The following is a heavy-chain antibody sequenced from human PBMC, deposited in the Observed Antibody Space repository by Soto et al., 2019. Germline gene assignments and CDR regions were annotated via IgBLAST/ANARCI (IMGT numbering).Heavy chain of an antibody. V-gene: IGHV3-23*01. CDR1: GFTFSSYA. Sequence: EVQLLESGGGLVQPGGSLRLSCAASGFTFSSYAMSWVRQAPGKGLEWVSAISGSGGSTYYADSVKGRFTISRDNSKNPLYLKMNSLGAEDTAVYYGATGGGGGRVSWGQGTLVTVSS. CDR2: ISGSGGST. CDR3: ATGGGGGRVS. J-gene: IGHJ4*02. D-gene: IGHD3-16*01.